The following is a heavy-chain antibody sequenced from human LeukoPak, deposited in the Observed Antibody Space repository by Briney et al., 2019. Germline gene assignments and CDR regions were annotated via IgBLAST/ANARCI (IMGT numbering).Heavy chain of an antibody. CDR1: GYTFTSYY. V-gene: IGHV1-46*01. D-gene: IGHD4-11*01. Sequence: ASVKVSCKASGYTFTSYYMHWLRQAPGQGLEWMGIINPSGGSTSYAQKFQGRVTMTRDTSTSTVYMELSSLRSEDTAVYYCARVNHSPLGDYSNLNRGYYYMDVWGKGTTVTVSS. CDR3: ARVNHSPLGDYSNLNRGYYYMDV. CDR2: INPSGGST. J-gene: IGHJ6*03.